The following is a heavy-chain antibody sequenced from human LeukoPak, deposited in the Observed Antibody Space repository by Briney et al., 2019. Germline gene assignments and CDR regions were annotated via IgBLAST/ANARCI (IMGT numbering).Heavy chain of an antibody. CDR3: AKSRRYFDWLHYYFDY. D-gene: IGHD3-9*01. CDR2: ISYDGSNK. CDR1: GFTFSSYG. Sequence: GRSLRLSCAASGFTFSSYGMHWVRQAPGKGLVWVAVISYDGSNKYYADSVKGRFTISRDNSKNTLYLQMNSLRAEDTAVYYCAKSRRYFDWLHYYFDYWGQGTLVTVSS. J-gene: IGHJ4*02. V-gene: IGHV3-30*18.